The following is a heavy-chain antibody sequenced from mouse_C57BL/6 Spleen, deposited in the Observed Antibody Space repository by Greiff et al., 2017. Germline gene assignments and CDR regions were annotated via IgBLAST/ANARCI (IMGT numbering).Heavy chain of an antibody. CDR3: ARENDYGDYYAMDY. CDR2: MYPRSGNT. CDR1: GYTFISYG. J-gene: IGHJ4*01. V-gene: IGHV1-81*01. Sequence: LVESGAELARPGASVKLSCKASGYTFISYGISWVKQRTGQGLEWIGEMYPRSGNTYYNEKFKGKATLTADKSSRTAYMELRSLTSEDSAVYFCARENDYGDYYAMDYWGQGTSVTVSS. D-gene: IGHD2-4*01.